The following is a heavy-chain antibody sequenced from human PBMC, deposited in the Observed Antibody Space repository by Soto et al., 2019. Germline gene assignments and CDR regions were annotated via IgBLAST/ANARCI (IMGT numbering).Heavy chain of an antibody. CDR1: VVSISSGGSY. D-gene: IGHD2-8*01. Sequence: PXETLSLTCTFPVVSISSGGSYCGWIRQPPGKGLEWIGYIYYSGNTILNPSLRSRVTLSVDTSKNQFSLNLSSVTAADTAVYYCVKYCRTNKCPFDYLGQGTLVTVSS. V-gene: IGHV4-30-4*01. J-gene: IGHJ4*02. CDR3: VKYCRTNKCPFDY. CDR2: IYYSGNT.